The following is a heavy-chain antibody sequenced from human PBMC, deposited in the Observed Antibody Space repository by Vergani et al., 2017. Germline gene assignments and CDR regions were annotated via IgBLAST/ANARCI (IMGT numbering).Heavy chain of an antibody. V-gene: IGHV4-61*02. CDR1: GGSISSGSYY. D-gene: IGHD1-26*01. J-gene: IGHJ3*02. Sequence: QVQLQESGPGLVKPSQTLSLTCTVSGGSISSGSYYWSWIRQPAGKGLEWIGRIYTSGSTNYNPSLKSRVTISVDTSKNQFSLKLSSVTAADTAVYYCARWIVGATGAFDIWGQGTMVTVSS. CDR3: ARWIVGATGAFDI. CDR2: IYTSGST.